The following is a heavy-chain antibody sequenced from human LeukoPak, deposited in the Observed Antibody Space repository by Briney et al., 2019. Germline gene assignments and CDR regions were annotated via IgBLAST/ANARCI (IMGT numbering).Heavy chain of an antibody. J-gene: IGHJ4*02. CDR1: GGSISSSSYY. V-gene: IGHV4-39*01. Sequence: SETLSLTCTVSGGSISSSSYYWGWIRQPPGKGLEWIGSIYYSGSTYYNPSLKSRVTISVDTSKHQFSLKLSSVTAADTAVYYCARGLPDIVVVPAAISSDYWGQGTLVTVSS. D-gene: IGHD2-2*01. CDR3: ARGLPDIVVVPAAISSDY. CDR2: IYYSGST.